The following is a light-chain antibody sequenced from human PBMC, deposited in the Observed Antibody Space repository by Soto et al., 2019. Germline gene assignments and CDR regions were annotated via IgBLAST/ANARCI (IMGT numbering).Light chain of an antibody. CDR3: QHYNSYSEA. J-gene: IGKJ1*01. CDR1: QSISSL. V-gene: IGKV1-5*03. CDR2: KAS. Sequence: DIQMTQSPSTLSASVGDRVTITCRASQSISSLLAWYQQKPGKAPKLLIYKASSLESGVPSRFSGSGSGTEFTLTISSLQPDDFATYYCQHYNSYSEAFGQGTKVDNK.